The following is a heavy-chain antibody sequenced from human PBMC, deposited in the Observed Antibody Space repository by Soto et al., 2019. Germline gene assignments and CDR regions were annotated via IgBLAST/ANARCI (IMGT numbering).Heavy chain of an antibody. D-gene: IGHD4-17*01. CDR3: TTDDGVEEIPATAY. CDR2: IKTRSSGGTT. J-gene: IGHJ4*02. V-gene: IGHV3-15*01. Sequence: PGGSLRLSCAGSAATFGKAWLTWVRQAPGKGLECVGRIKTRSSGGTTDYAAPVKDRFTISRDDSRNTVSLQMNSLKPDDTGVYYCTTDDGVEEIPATAYWGQGILVTVSS. CDR1: AATFGKAW.